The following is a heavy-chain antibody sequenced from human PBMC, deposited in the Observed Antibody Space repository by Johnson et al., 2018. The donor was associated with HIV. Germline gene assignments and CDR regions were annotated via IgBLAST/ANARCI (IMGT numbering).Heavy chain of an antibody. CDR1: GFRFSTCA. CDR3: VRGRGELLGCAFDI. Sequence: QVQLVESGGGVVQPGRSLRLSCVASGFRFSTCAIHWVRQAPGNGLEWVAVISYDGTNEYYAESVKGRFTISRDNSKNTLSLQMNSLRPEDAAMYYCVRGRGELLGCAFDIWGQGTMVTVSS. V-gene: IGHV3-30*19. CDR2: ISYDGTNE. D-gene: IGHD1-26*01. J-gene: IGHJ3*02.